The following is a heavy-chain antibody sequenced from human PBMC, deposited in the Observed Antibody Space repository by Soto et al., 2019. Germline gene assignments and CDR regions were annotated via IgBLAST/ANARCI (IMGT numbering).Heavy chain of an antibody. CDR3: ARAVVPAAGEFDY. CDR1: GFTFSSYS. D-gene: IGHD2-2*01. J-gene: IGHJ4*02. Sequence: GGSLRLSCAASGFTFSSYSMNWFRQAPGKGLEWVSSISSSSSYIYYADSVKGRFTISRDNAKNSLYLQMNSLRAEDTAVYYCARAVVPAAGEFDYWGQGTLVTVSS. CDR2: ISSSSSYI. V-gene: IGHV3-21*01.